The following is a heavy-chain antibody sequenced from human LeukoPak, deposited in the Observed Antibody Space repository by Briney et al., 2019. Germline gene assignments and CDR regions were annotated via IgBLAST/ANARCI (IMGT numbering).Heavy chain of an antibody. CDR2: ISGSGGST. J-gene: IGHJ4*02. Sequence: PGGSLRLSCAASGFTFSSYAMSWVRQAPGKGLEWVSAISGSGGSTYYADSVKGRFTISRDNSKNTLYLQMNSLRAEDTAVYYCAKALQWLVDTFDYWGQETLVTVSS. CDR3: AKALQWLVDTFDY. D-gene: IGHD6-19*01. V-gene: IGHV3-23*01. CDR1: GFTFSSYA.